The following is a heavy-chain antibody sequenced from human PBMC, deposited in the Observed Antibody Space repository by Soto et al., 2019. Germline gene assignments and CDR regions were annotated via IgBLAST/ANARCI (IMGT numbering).Heavy chain of an antibody. V-gene: IGHV3-23*01. CDR2: ISKSGDST. Sequence: EVQLLESGGGLVQPGGSLRLSCAASGVTFTSYAMTWVRQVPGEGLQWVSSISKSGDSTYYADSVKGRFTTSRDNSKNTLYLQMNSLSAEDTAIYYCAKGSFGFDYWGQGTLVTVSS. J-gene: IGHJ4*02. D-gene: IGHD3-10*01. CDR3: AKGSFGFDY. CDR1: GVTFTSYA.